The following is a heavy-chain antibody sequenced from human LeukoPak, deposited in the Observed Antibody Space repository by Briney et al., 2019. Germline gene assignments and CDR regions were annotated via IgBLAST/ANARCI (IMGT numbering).Heavy chain of an antibody. D-gene: IGHD3-16*02. V-gene: IGHV3-30*04. Sequence: GGSLRLSCAASGFTFSSYAMHWVRQAPGKGLEWVAVISYDGSNKYYADSVKGRFTISRDNSKNTVDLQMNSLRAEDTAVYYCAKIAFGGIIVIGGGYFDYWGQGTLVTVSS. CDR3: AKIAFGGIIVIGGGYFDY. CDR1: GFTFSSYA. J-gene: IGHJ4*02. CDR2: ISYDGSNK.